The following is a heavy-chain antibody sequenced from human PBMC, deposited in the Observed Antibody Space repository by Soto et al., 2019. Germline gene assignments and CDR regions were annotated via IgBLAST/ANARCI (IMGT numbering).Heavy chain of an antibody. CDR3: ARDFYPVAYFFDY. CDR2: IDPSDSYS. Sequence: GESLNISCKGSVYSFTDYWISWVRQMPGKGLELMGRIDPSDSYSDYSSSFEGHVTFSADESISTAYMELRSLRSDDTAVYYCARDFYPVAYFFDYWGQGTLVTVSS. J-gene: IGHJ4*02. V-gene: IGHV5-10-1*01. D-gene: IGHD2-21*01. CDR1: VYSFTDYW.